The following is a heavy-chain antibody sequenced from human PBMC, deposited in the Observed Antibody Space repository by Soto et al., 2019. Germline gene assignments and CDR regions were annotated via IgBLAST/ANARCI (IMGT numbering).Heavy chain of an antibody. J-gene: IGHJ4*02. CDR1: GGSISSGGYY. CDR3: ARGYSSGWYDY. D-gene: IGHD6-19*01. V-gene: IGHV4-31*03. Sequence: QVQLQESGPGLVKPSQTLSLTCTVSGGSISSGGYYWSWIRQHPGKGLEWIGYIYYSGSTYYNPSLRSRVTRSVDTSKNQFSLKLSSVTAADTAVYYCARGYSSGWYDYWGQGTLVTVSS. CDR2: IYYSGST.